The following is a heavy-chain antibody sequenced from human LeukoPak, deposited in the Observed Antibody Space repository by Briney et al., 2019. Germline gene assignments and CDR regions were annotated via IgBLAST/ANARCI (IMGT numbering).Heavy chain of an antibody. CDR2: ISAYNGNT. V-gene: IGHV1-18*04. D-gene: IGHD4-23*01. Sequence: ASVKVSCKASGYTFTGYYMHWVRQAPGQGLEWMGWISAYNGNTNYAQKLQGRVTMTTDTSTSTAYMELRSLRSDDTAVYYCARDFYGGNSFDYWGQGTLVTVSS. CDR3: ARDFYGGNSFDY. CDR1: GYTFTGYY. J-gene: IGHJ5*01.